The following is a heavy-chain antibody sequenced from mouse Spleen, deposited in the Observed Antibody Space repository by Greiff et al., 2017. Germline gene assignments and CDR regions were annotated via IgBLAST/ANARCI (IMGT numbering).Heavy chain of an antibody. D-gene: IGHD1-1*01. CDR3: TRDTTVYFDY. V-gene: IGHV5-9-1*01. J-gene: IGHJ2*01. CDR2: ISSGGIYT. CDR1: GFTFSSYA. Sequence: EVMLVESGGGLVKPGGSLKLSCAASGFTFSSYAMSWVRQTPEKRLEWVATISSGGIYTYYPDSVKGRFTISRDNAKNTPYLQMSSLRHEDTAMYYCTRDTTVYFDYWGQGTTLTVSS.